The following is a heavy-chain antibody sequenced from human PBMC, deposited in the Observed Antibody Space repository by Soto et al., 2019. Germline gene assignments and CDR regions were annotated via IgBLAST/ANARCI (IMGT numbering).Heavy chain of an antibody. CDR2: MNPYTGNT. Sequence: ASVKVSCKASGYTFTNYDINWVRQATGQGLEWMGWMNPYTGNTGYAQTFQGRVTMTRNTSINTAYMELSSLRSEDTAVYFCARVVRSWNGVRQDFMYFWGKGSSVTGSA. D-gene: IGHD1-1*01. CDR3: ARVVRSWNGVRQDFMYF. J-gene: IGHJ6*04. V-gene: IGHV1-8*02. CDR1: GYTFTNYD.